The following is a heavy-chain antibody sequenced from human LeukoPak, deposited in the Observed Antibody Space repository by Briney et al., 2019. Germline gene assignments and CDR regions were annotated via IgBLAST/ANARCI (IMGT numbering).Heavy chain of an antibody. CDR2: IYPGDSDT. V-gene: IGHV5-51*01. Sequence: GESLKISCKGSGYSFPSYWIAWVRQMPGKGLGWMGIIYPGDSDTRYSPSFRGQVTISADKSISTAYLQWSSLKASDTAMYYCALSVSGYDTYYFDYWGQGTLVTVSS. CDR3: ALSVSGYDTYYFDY. J-gene: IGHJ4*02. D-gene: IGHD5-12*01. CDR1: GYSFPSYW.